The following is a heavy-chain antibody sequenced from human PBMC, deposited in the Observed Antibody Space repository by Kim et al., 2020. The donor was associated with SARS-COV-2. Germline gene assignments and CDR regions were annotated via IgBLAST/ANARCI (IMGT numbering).Heavy chain of an antibody. D-gene: IGHD3-10*01. Sequence: SSGYADAVKGLFTNSKDNAKNAVYLQMSSLRADDTAVYYCTRDSGRIVDYWGQGTLVTVSS. V-gene: IGHV3-74*01. CDR2: SS. CDR3: TRDSGRIVDY. J-gene: IGHJ4*02.